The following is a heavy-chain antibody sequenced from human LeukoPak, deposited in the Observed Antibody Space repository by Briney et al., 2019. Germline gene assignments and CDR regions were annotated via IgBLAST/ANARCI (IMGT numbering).Heavy chain of an antibody. CDR2: LSGSGAGT. CDR3: AKAELGVDTFFDY. J-gene: IGHJ4*02. CDR1: GFTFSDYA. D-gene: IGHD3-3*01. V-gene: IGHV3-23*01. Sequence: GGSLGLSCAASGFTFSDYALGWVRQAPGRGLEWVATLSGSGAGTYYSDSVQGRFTISRDNSKRTLFLQMNSLRAEDTAFYYCAKAELGVDTFFDYWGQGTLVTVSS.